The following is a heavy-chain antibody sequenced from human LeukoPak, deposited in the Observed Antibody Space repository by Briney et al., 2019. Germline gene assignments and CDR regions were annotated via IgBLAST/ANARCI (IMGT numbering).Heavy chain of an antibody. CDR2: ISSGSSYI. CDR3: ASERYNWNYAFDY. V-gene: IGHV3-21*01. Sequence: GXSLRLSCAASGFTFSSSSMNWVRQAPGKGLEWVSSISSGSSYIYYADPLKGRFTVSRDNAKNSLYVQMNSLRAEDTAVYYCASERYNWNYAFDYWGQGILVTVSS. CDR1: GFTFSSSS. D-gene: IGHD1-7*01. J-gene: IGHJ4*02.